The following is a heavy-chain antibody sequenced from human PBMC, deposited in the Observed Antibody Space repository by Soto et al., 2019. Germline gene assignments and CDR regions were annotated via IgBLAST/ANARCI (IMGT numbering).Heavy chain of an antibody. V-gene: IGHV1-2*04. D-gene: IGHD3-10*01. Sequence: ASVKVSCKASGYTFTGYYMHWVRQAPGQGLEWMGWIDPNSGGTNYAQKFQGWVTMTRDTSISTAYMELSRLRSDDTAVYYCARGGDYYGSGSSPNYYYYYYMDVWGKGTTVTVSS. CDR1: GYTFTGYY. CDR3: ARGGDYYGSGSSPNYYYYYYMDV. J-gene: IGHJ6*03. CDR2: IDPNSGGT.